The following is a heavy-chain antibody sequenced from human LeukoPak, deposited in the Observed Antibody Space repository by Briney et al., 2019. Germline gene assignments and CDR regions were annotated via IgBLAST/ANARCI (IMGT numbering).Heavy chain of an antibody. D-gene: IGHD1-20*01. CDR2: INPNSGGT. V-gene: IGHV1-2*02. CDR1: GYTFTGYY. CDR3: ARGGISPRPYYYYYGMDV. Sequence: ASVKVSCKASGYTFTGYYMHWVRQAPGQGLEWMGWINPNSGGTNYAQKFQGRVTMTRDTSTSTAYMELRSLRSDDTAVYYCARGGISPRPYYYYYGMDVWGQGTTVTVSS. J-gene: IGHJ6*02.